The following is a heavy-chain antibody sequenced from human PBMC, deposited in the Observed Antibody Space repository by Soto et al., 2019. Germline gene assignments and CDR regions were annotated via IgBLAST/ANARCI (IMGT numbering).Heavy chain of an antibody. CDR2: IYYSGST. J-gene: IGHJ6*02. CDR1: GGSISSSSYY. CDR3: ARRPSSWYYYYGMDV. D-gene: IGHD6-13*01. V-gene: IGHV4-39*01. Sequence: QLQLQESGPGLVKPSETLSLTCTVSGGSISSSSYYWGWIRQPPGKGLEWIGSIYYSGSTYYNPSLKSRVTISVDTSKNQFSLKLSSVTAADTAVYYCARRPSSWYYYYGMDVWGQGTTVTVSS.